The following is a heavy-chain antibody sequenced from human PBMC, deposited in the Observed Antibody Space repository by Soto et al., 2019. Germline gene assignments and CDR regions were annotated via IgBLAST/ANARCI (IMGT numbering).Heavy chain of an antibody. J-gene: IGHJ6*02. CDR3: ARGEGYGSGTPYYYYGMDV. CDR1: GFTFSSYA. D-gene: IGHD3-10*01. V-gene: IGHV3-30-3*01. Sequence: GGSLRLSCAASGFTFSSYAMHWVRQAPGKGLEWVAVISYDGSNKYYADSVKGRFTISRDNSKNTLYLQMNSLRAEDTAVYYCARGEGYGSGTPYYYYGMDVWGQGTTVTVSS. CDR2: ISYDGSNK.